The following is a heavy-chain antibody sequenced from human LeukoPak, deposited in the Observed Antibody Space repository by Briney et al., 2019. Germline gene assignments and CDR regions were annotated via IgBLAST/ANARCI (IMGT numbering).Heavy chain of an antibody. CDR2: ISGSGGST. Sequence: GGSLRLSCAASGFTFSSYAMSWVRQAPGKGLEWVSAISGSGGSTYYADSVKGRFTISRDNSKNTLYLQMNSLRAEDTAVYYCARRDYRNLLPYYYYGMDVWGQGTTVTVSS. J-gene: IGHJ6*02. CDR1: GFTFSSYA. D-gene: IGHD4-4*01. V-gene: IGHV3-23*01. CDR3: ARRDYRNLLPYYYYGMDV.